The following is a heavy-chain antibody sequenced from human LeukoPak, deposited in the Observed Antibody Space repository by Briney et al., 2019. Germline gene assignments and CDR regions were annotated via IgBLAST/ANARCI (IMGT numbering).Heavy chain of an antibody. Sequence: SVKVSCKASGGTFSSYAISWVRQAPGQGLEWLGGIIPIFGTANYAQKFQGRVTITADESTSTAYMELSSLRSEDTAVYYCARADITIFGVVISLAFDIWGQGTMVTVST. CDR2: IIPIFGTA. D-gene: IGHD3-3*01. J-gene: IGHJ3*02. CDR3: ARADITIFGVVISLAFDI. CDR1: GGTFSSYA. V-gene: IGHV1-69*01.